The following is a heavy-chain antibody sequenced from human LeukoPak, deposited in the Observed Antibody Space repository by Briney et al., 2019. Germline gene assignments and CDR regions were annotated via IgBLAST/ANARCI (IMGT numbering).Heavy chain of an antibody. D-gene: IGHD4-11*01. CDR2: INPSGGST. Sequence: ASVKVSCKASGYTFTSYYMHWVLQAPGQGLEWMGIINPSGGSTSHAQKFQGRVTMTRDTSTSTVYMELSSLRSEDTAVYYCARVNHSPLGDYSNLNRGYYYMDVWGKGTTVTVSS. J-gene: IGHJ6*03. CDR1: GYTFTSYY. CDR3: ARVNHSPLGDYSNLNRGYYYMDV. V-gene: IGHV1-46*01.